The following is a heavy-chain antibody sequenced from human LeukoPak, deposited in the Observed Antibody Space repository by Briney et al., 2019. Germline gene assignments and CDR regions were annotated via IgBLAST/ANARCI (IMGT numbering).Heavy chain of an antibody. Sequence: SETLSLTCTVSGGSISSNYWSWIRQPPGKGLEWIGYIYYSGSTNYNPSLKSRFTISVDTSKNQFSLKLSSVTAADTAEYYCARRALVDTAVYDYWGQGTLVTVSS. D-gene: IGHD5-18*01. CDR2: IYYSGST. CDR3: ARRALVDTAVYDY. CDR1: GGSISSNY. V-gene: IGHV4-59*01. J-gene: IGHJ4*02.